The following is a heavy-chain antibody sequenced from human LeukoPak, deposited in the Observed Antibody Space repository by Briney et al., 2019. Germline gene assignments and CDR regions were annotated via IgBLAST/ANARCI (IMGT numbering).Heavy chain of an antibody. D-gene: IGHD2-2*01. CDR3: AKDMGYCSSATCYGLDY. CDR2: INSDGSST. V-gene: IGHV3-74*01. CDR1: GFTFSNYW. Sequence: GGSLRLSCAASGFTFSNYWMHWVRQAPGKGLVWVSRINSDGSSTSYADSVKGRFTISRDNAKNTLFLQMNSLRAEDTAIYYCAKDMGYCSSATCYGLDYWGQGTLVTVSS. J-gene: IGHJ4*02.